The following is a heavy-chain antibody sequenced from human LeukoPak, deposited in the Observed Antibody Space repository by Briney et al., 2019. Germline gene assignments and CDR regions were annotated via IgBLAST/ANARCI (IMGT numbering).Heavy chain of an antibody. CDR2: IKQDGSEK. CDR1: GFTFSSYW. D-gene: IGHD3-22*01. Sequence: PGGSLRLSCAASGFTFSSYWMSWVRQAPGKGLEWVANIKQDGSEKYYVDSVKGRFTISRDNAKNSLYLQMNSLRAEDTAVYYCARELYDSSGYYCDYWGQGTLVTVSS. J-gene: IGHJ4*02. V-gene: IGHV3-7*01. CDR3: ARELYDSSGYYCDY.